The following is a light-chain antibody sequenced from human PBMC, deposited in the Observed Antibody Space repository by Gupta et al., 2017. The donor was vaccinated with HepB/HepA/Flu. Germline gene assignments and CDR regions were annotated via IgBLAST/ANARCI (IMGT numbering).Light chain of an antibody. Sequence: QSALTPPLSVSGSPGQSVTIPCPGASSDVGTYNRVSWYQQPPGTAPKLMIYEVSNRPSGVPDRFSGSKSGNTASLTISGLRAEDEADYYCSSYTAYNTYVFGTGTKVTVL. CDR1: SSDVGTYNR. J-gene: IGLJ1*01. V-gene: IGLV2-18*02. CDR3: SSYTAYNTYV. CDR2: EVS.